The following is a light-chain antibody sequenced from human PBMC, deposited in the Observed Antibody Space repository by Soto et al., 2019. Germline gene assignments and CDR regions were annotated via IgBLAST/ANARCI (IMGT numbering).Light chain of an antibody. V-gene: IGKV3-15*01. Sequence: EIVMTQPPATLSVSPGEKVTLSCRASKSVSNNLAWYQQKPGQAPRLLIYGATATATGIPARFSGSGSGTEFTLTISSLQSEDFAVYYCQQHNDWPLTFGGGTKVEIK. CDR3: QQHNDWPLT. J-gene: IGKJ4*01. CDR2: GAT. CDR1: KSVSNN.